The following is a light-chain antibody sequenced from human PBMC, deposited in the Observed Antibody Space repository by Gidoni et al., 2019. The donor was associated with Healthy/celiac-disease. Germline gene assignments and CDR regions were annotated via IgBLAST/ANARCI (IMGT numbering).Light chain of an antibody. Sequence: DIQMTQSPSSLSASVGDIVTITCRASQSINSYLNWYQQKPGKAPKLLIYAASSLQSGVPSRFSGSGSGTDFTLTISSLQTEDFATYYWQQSYSTLWTFGQGTKVEIK. V-gene: IGKV1-39*01. CDR2: AAS. CDR1: QSINSY. CDR3: QQSYSTLWT. J-gene: IGKJ1*01.